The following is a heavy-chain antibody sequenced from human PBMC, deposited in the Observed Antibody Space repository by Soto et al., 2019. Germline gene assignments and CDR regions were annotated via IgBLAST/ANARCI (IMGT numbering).Heavy chain of an antibody. CDR1: GYTFTSYY. CDR2: INPNSGGT. Sequence: GPSEKDSCKASGYTFTSYYMHWVRQAPGQGLEWMGWINPNSGGTNYAQKFQGRVTMTRDTSISTAYMELSRLRSDDTAVYYCIREEQQPDCCTDFWWQGIKVTFFS. V-gene: IGHV1-2*02. CDR3: IREEQQPDCCTDF. J-gene: IGHJ6*01. D-gene: IGHD6-13*01.